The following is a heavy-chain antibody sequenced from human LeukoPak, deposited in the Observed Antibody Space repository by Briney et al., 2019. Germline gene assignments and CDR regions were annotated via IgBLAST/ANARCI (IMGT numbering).Heavy chain of an antibody. Sequence: PGGSLRLSCAASGFTFSSYAMSWVRQAPGKGLEWVSAISGSGGSTYYADSVKGRFTISRDNSKNTLYLQMNSLRAEDTAVYYCAKFPPGYYDSSGYPYGWGQGTLVTVSS. D-gene: IGHD3-22*01. CDR1: GFTFSSYA. J-gene: IGHJ4*02. V-gene: IGHV3-23*01. CDR3: AKFPPGYYDSSGYPYG. CDR2: ISGSGGST.